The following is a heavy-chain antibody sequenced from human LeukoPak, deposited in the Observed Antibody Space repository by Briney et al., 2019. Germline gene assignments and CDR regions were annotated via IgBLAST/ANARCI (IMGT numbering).Heavy chain of an antibody. Sequence: PSETLSLTCAVYGGSFSAYYWSWIRQPPGKGLEWIGEINHSGSTNYNPSLKSRVTVSVDTSKNQFSLKVSSVTAADTAVYYCARSPSMVAIDYWGQGTLVTVSS. CDR3: ARSPSMVAIDY. D-gene: IGHD5-12*01. V-gene: IGHV4-34*01. CDR2: INHSGST. J-gene: IGHJ4*02. CDR1: GGSFSAYY.